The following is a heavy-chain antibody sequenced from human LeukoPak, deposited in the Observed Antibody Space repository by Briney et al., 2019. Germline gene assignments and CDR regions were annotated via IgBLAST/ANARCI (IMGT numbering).Heavy chain of an antibody. J-gene: IGHJ5*01. V-gene: IGHV1-69*06. CDR2: IIPIFGTA. Sequence: SVKVSCKASGGTFSSYAISWVRQAPGQGLEWMGGIIPIFGTANYAQKFQGRVTITADKSTSTAYMELSRLRSDDTAVYYCARASGSYWWFDSWGQGTLVTVSS. CDR1: GGTFSSYA. D-gene: IGHD1-26*01. CDR3: ARASGSYWWFDS.